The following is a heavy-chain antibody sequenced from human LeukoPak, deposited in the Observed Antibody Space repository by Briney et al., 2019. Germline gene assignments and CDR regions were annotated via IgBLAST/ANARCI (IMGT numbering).Heavy chain of an antibody. J-gene: IGHJ4*02. CDR3: ARVDRRPGIAAAGPGY. CDR1: GFTFDDYA. Sequence: GGSLRLSCAASGFTFDDYAMHWVRQAPGKGLEWVSGISWNSGSIGYADSVKGRFTISRDNAKNSLYLQMNSLRAEDTAVYYCARVDRRPGIAAAGPGYWGQGTLVTVSS. CDR2: ISWNSGSI. D-gene: IGHD6-13*01. V-gene: IGHV3-9*01.